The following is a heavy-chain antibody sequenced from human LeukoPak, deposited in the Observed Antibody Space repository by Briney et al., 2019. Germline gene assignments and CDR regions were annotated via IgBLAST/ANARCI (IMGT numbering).Heavy chain of an antibody. CDR2: IHYTGST. CDR3: ARDSYGSGDY. J-gene: IGHJ4*02. Sequence: PSETLSLTCTVSGGSISSYYWSWIRQSPGKGLECIGYIHYTGSTNYNPSLKSRVTISVETSKNQFSLKLKSVTAADTAVYYCARDSYGSGDYWGQGTLVTVSS. D-gene: IGHD5-18*01. CDR1: GGSISSYY. V-gene: IGHV4-59*01.